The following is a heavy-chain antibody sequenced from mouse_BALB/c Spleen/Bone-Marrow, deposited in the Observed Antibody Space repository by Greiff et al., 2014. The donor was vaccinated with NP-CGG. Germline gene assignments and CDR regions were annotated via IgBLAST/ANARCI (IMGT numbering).Heavy chain of an antibody. CDR2: INPSNGRT. Sequence: QVQLQQSGAELVKPGASVKLSCKASGYTFTSYWMHWVKQRPGQGLEWIGEINPSNGRTNYNEKFKSKATLTVDKSSSTAYIQLSSLTSGDSAVYYCARRATAVVATDYWGQGTTLTVSS. CDR3: ARRATAVVATDY. D-gene: IGHD1-1*01. V-gene: IGHV1S81*02. CDR1: GYTFTSYW. J-gene: IGHJ2*01.